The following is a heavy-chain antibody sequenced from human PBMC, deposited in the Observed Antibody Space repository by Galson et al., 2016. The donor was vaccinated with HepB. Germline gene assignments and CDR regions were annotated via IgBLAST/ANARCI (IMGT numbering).Heavy chain of an antibody. D-gene: IGHD6-19*01. Sequence: SLRLSCAVSGFTFNSYWMSWVRQAPGKGLEWVANMNQDGSEKYYVDSVKGRFAISRDNAKNSLYLPMDSLRAEDTAVYYCAGSTRGGWRPSYFDYWGQGTLVTVSS. CDR3: AGSTRGGWRPSYFDY. CDR2: MNQDGSEK. J-gene: IGHJ4*02. CDR1: GFTFNSYW. V-gene: IGHV3-7*01.